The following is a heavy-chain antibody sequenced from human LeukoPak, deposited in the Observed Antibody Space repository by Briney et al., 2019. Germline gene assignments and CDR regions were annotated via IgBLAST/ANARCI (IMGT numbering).Heavy chain of an antibody. CDR3: ARLGTSATYFDL. D-gene: IGHD2-15*01. V-gene: IGHV5-51*01. J-gene: IGHJ4*02. CDR2: IYPGDSDT. Sequence: GGSLKISCKGSGYSFIRNWIGWVRQMPGKGLEWMAIIYPGDSDTRYSPSFQGQVTISADKSISTAYLQWSSLTASDTAMYYCARLGTSATYFDLWGQGTLVTVSS. CDR1: GYSFIRNW.